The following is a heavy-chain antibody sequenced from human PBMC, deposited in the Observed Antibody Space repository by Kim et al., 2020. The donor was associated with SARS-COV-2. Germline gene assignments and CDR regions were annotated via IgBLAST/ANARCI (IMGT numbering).Heavy chain of an antibody. V-gene: IGHV4-34*01. D-gene: IGHD6-13*01. CDR3: ARGQGEEQQLGDALDI. J-gene: IGHJ3*02. Sequence: PKGRVTISVDTSKNQFSLKLGSVTAADTAVYYCARGQGEEQQLGDALDIWGQGTMVTVSS.